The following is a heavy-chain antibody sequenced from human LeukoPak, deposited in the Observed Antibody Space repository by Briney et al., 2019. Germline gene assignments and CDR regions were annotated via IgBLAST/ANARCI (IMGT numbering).Heavy chain of an antibody. Sequence: GSSVKVSCKASGGTFSSYAISWVRQAPGQGLEWMGRIIPILGIANYAQKFQGRVTITADKSTSTAYTELSSLRSEDTAVYYCARDGTGGATAGFDHWGQGTLVTVSS. V-gene: IGHV1-69*04. D-gene: IGHD1-26*01. J-gene: IGHJ4*02. CDR2: IIPILGIA. CDR1: GGTFSSYA. CDR3: ARDGTGGATAGFDH.